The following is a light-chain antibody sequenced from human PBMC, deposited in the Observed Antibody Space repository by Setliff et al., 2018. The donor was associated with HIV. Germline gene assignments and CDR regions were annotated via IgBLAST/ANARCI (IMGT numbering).Light chain of an antibody. CDR3: SASRPSRTLVV. CDR2: QLI. J-gene: IGLJ1*01. CDR1: SSDIGGYNY. Sequence: QSVLTQPASVSGSPGQSITISCTGTSSDIGGYNYVSWYQQLPGKAPKLMIFQLINRPSGVSNRFSGSKSGNTASLTISGLQAEDEADYYCSASRPSRTLVVFGTGTKVTVL. V-gene: IGLV2-14*01.